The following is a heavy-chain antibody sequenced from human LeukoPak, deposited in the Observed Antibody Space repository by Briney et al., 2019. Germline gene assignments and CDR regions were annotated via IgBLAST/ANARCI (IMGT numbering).Heavy chain of an antibody. Sequence: SETLSLTCTVSGGSISSGTYYWSWIRQPAGNGLEWIGRIYTSGSTNYNPSLKSRVTISVDTSKNQFSLKLSSVTAADTAVYYCARSLAWGSAYFDYWGQGTLVTVSS. CDR2: IYTSGST. J-gene: IGHJ4*02. D-gene: IGHD3-16*01. CDR3: ARSLAWGSAYFDY. V-gene: IGHV4-61*02. CDR1: GGSISSGTYY.